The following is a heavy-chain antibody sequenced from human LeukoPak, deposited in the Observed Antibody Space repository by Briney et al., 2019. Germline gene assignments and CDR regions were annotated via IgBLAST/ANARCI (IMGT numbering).Heavy chain of an antibody. Sequence: GGSLRLSCAASGFTFSNYWMSWVRQAPGKGLEWVSSISSSSSYIYYADSVKGRFTVSRDNAKNSLYLQMNSLRAEDTAVYYCARDGRLRATSDAFDIWGQGTMVTVSS. D-gene: IGHD4-17*01. J-gene: IGHJ3*02. V-gene: IGHV3-21*01. CDR2: ISSSSSYI. CDR3: ARDGRLRATSDAFDI. CDR1: GFTFSNYW.